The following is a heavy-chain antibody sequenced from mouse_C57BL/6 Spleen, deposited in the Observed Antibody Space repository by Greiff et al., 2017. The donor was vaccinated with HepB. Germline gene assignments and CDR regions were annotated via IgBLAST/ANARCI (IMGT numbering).Heavy chain of an antibody. D-gene: IGHD1-1*01. J-gene: IGHJ3*01. CDR3: ARSTVVPQAWFAY. Sequence: QVQLQQPGAELVRPGSSVKLSCKASGYTFTSYWMHWVKQRPIQGLEWIGNIDPSDSETHYNQKFKDKATLTVDKSSSTAYMQLSSLTSEDSAVYYCARSTVVPQAWFAYWGQGTLVTVSA. CDR1: GYTFTSYW. CDR2: IDPSDSET. V-gene: IGHV1-52*01.